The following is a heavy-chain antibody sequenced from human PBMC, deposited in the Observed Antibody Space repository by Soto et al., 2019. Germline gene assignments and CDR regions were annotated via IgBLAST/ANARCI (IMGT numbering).Heavy chain of an antibody. CDR1: GFAFSNFG. Sequence: QVQVVESGGGMVQPGRSLRLSCATSGFAFSNFGMHWVRQVPGKGLEWVAVIWHNGKNKDYAYYAKGRFTISRDNSKNILYLEMNSLRVEDTAIYYCARDPGQDEAMDYWCQGTLVTVSS. CDR2: IWHNGKNK. J-gene: IGHJ4*02. CDR3: ARDPGQDEAMDY. V-gene: IGHV3-33*04.